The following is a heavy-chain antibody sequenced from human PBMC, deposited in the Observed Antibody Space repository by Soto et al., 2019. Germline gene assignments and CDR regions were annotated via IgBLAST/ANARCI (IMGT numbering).Heavy chain of an antibody. V-gene: IGHV1-8*01. D-gene: IGHD3-3*01. CDR2: MNPNSGNT. CDR1: GYTFTSYD. Sequence: ASVKVSCKAPGYTFTSYDINWGRQATGQGLEWMGWMNPNSGNTGYAQKFQGRVTMTRNTSISTAYMELSSLRSEDTAVYYCARGAPWSYVFWCGSYSCYYMDVPSKGSTVTDS. CDR3: ARGAPWSYVFWCGSYSCYYMDV. J-gene: IGHJ6*03.